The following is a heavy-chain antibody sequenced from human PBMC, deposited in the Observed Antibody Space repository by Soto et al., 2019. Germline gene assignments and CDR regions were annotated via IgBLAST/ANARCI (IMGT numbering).Heavy chain of an antibody. CDR3: ARGSSGTRGQFDY. CDR1: GGSISSGDYY. D-gene: IGHD1-26*01. CDR2: IYYSGST. J-gene: IGHJ4*02. Sequence: SETLSLTCTVSGGSISSGDYYWSWIRQPPGKGLEWIGYIYYSGSTYYNPSLKSRVTISVDTSKNQFSLKLSSVTAADTAVYYCARGSSGTRGQFDYWGQGTLVTGSS. V-gene: IGHV4-30-4*01.